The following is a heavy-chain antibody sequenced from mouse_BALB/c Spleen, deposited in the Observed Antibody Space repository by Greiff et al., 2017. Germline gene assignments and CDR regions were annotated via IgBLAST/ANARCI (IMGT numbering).Heavy chain of an antibody. V-gene: IGHV5-12-2*01. CDR2: ISNGGGST. Sequence: EVQRVESGGGLVQPGGSLKLSCAASGFTFSSYTMSWVRQTPEKRLEWVAYISNGGGSTYYPDTVKGRFTISRDNAKNTLYLQMSSLKSEDTAMYYCAATYYYAMDYWGQGTSVTVSS. J-gene: IGHJ4*01. CDR1: GFTFSSYT. CDR3: AATYYYAMDY.